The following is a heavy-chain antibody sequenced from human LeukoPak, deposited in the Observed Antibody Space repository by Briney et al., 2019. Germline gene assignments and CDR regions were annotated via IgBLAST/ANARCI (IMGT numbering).Heavy chain of an antibody. CDR2: ISGSGGST. CDR1: GFSFSSYT. J-gene: IGHJ4*02. Sequence: AGGSLRLSCAASGFSFSSYTMSWVRQAPVKGLEWVSIISGSGGSTNYADSVKGRFTISRDNSKNTLYLQMNYLRVEDTAVYYCARTIVTAGRAYFDYWGQGTLVTVSS. D-gene: IGHD2-21*02. CDR3: ARTIVTAGRAYFDY. V-gene: IGHV3-23*01.